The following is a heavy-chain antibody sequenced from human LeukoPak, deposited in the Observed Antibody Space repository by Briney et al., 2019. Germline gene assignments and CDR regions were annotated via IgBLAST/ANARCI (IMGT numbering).Heavy chain of an antibody. Sequence: SETLSLTCAVYGGSFSGYYWSWIRQPPGKGLEWIGYIYYSGSTNYNPSLKSRVTISVDTSKNQFSLKLSSVTAADTAVYYCARGYSSGWGTLFDYWGQGTLVTVSS. J-gene: IGHJ4*02. D-gene: IGHD6-19*01. V-gene: IGHV4-59*01. CDR1: GGSFSGYY. CDR3: ARGYSSGWGTLFDY. CDR2: IYYSGST.